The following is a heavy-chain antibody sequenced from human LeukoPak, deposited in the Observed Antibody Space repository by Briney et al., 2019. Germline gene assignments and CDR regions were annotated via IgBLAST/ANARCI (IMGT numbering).Heavy chain of an antibody. Sequence: GGSLRLSRAASGFTFSSYAMSWVRQAPGKGLEWVSAISGSGGSTYYADSVKGRFTISRDNSKNTLYLQMNSLRAEDTAVYYCAKGPYYYDSSGESYFDYWGQGTLVTVSS. V-gene: IGHV3-23*01. J-gene: IGHJ4*02. CDR2: ISGSGGST. D-gene: IGHD3-22*01. CDR3: AKGPYYYDSSGESYFDY. CDR1: GFTFSSYA.